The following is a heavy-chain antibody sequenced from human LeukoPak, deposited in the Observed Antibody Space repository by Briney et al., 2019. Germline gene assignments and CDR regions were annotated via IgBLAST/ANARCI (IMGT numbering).Heavy chain of an antibody. CDR3: ARYCSSTSCYWPDDAFDI. J-gene: IGHJ3*02. Sequence: GGSLRLSCAASGFTFSSYSMNWVRQAPGKGLEWVSSISSSSSYIYYADSVKGRFTISRDNAKNSLYLQMNSLRAEDTAVYHCARYCSSTSCYWPDDAFDIWGQGTMVTVSS. D-gene: IGHD2-2*01. CDR2: ISSSSSYI. V-gene: IGHV3-21*01. CDR1: GFTFSSYS.